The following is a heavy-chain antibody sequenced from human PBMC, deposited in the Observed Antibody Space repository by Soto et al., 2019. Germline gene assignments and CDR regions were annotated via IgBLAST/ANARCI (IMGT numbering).Heavy chain of an antibody. CDR2: IYYSGST. V-gene: IGHV4-59*08. J-gene: IGHJ4*02. D-gene: IGHD2-15*01. Sequence: SETLSLTCTVSGGSISSYYWTWIRQPPGKGLEWIGYIYYSGSTNYNPSLKSRVTISVDTSKNQFSLKLSSVTAADTAVYYCARRYGGNLDYWGQGTLVTLSS. CDR3: ARRYGGNLDY. CDR1: GGSISSYY.